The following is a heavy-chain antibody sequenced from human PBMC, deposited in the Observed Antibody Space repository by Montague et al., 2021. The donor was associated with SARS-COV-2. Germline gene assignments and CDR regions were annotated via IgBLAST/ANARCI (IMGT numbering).Heavy chain of an antibody. CDR2: IYYSGST. J-gene: IGHJ6*02. V-gene: IGHV4-39*07. Sequence: SETLSLTCTVSGGSISSSSYYWGWIRQPPGKGLEWIGSIYYSGSTYYNPSLKSRVTISVDTPKNQFSRKLSSVTAADTAVYYCARDKAEYIVVVPAVPLAYGMDVWGQGTTVTVSS. CDR3: ARDKAEYIVVVPAVPLAYGMDV. D-gene: IGHD2-2*01. CDR1: GGSISSSSYY.